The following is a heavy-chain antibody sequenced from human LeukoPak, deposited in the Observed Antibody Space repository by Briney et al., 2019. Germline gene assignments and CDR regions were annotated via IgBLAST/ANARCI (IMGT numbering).Heavy chain of an antibody. D-gene: IGHD3-22*01. CDR2: LSGSGGST. CDR3: AKDHPPYYYDSSGLSVDY. J-gene: IGHJ4*02. CDR1: GFTFSSYA. V-gene: IGHV3-23*01. Sequence: GRSLRLSCAASGFTFSSYAMSWVRQAPGKGLEWVSALSGSGGSTYYADSVKGRFTISRDNSKSTLYLQMNSLRAEDTDVYYCAKDHPPYYYDSSGLSVDYWGQGTLVTVSS.